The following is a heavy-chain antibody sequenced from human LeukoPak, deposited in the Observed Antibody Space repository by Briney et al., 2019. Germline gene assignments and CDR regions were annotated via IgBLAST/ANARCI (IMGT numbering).Heavy chain of an antibody. J-gene: IGHJ4*02. Sequence: GSLRLSCAASGFIVSGDFMSWVRQPPGKGLEWIGSIYYGGSTYYNPSLKSRVTISVDTSKNQFSLKLSSVTAADTAVFYCARHSGYDYVWGSYRLPFDYWGQGTLVTVSS. CDR1: GFIVSGDF. CDR2: IYYGGST. CDR3: ARHSGYDYVWGSYRLPFDY. V-gene: IGHV4-38-2*01. D-gene: IGHD3-16*02.